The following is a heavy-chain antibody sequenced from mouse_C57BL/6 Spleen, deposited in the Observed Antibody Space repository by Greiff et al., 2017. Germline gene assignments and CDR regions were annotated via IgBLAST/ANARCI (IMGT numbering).Heavy chain of an antibody. CDR3: ARSGDGSDYFDY. Sequence: VQLQESGAELVRPGASVKLSCKASGYTFTDYYINWVKQRPGQGLEWIARIYPGSGNTYYNEKFKGKATLTAEKSSSTAYMQLSSLTSEDSAVYFCARSGDGSDYFDYWGQGTTLTVSS. V-gene: IGHV1-76*01. CDR1: GYTFTDYY. CDR2: IYPGSGNT. J-gene: IGHJ2*01. D-gene: IGHD2-3*01.